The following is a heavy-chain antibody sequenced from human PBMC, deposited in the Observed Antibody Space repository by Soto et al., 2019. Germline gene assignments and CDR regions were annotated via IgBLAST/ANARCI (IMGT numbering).Heavy chain of an antibody. CDR2: ISYDGSNK. CDR1: GFIFHEHD. CDR3: EKVPNSSGWYYFDY. V-gene: IGHV3-30*18. J-gene: IGHJ4*02. D-gene: IGHD6-19*01. Sequence: PRGSLILSCAVSGFIFHEHDMHWVRQAPGKGLEWVAVISYDGSNKYYADSVKGRFTISRDNSKNTLYLQMNSLRAEDTAVYYCEKVPNSSGWYYFDYWGQETLVTVSS.